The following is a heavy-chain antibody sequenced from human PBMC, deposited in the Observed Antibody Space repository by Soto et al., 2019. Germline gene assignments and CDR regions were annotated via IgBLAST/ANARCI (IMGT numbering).Heavy chain of an antibody. CDR3: ARVARGGSGYYYLGYFDY. J-gene: IGHJ4*02. V-gene: IGHV4-34*01. CDR1: GGSFSGYY. D-gene: IGHD3-22*01. CDR2: INHSGST. Sequence: SETLSLTCAVYGGSFSGYYWSWIRQPPGKGLEWIGGINHSGSTNYNPSLKSRVTISVDTSKNQFSLKLSSVTAADTAVYYCARVARGGSGYYYLGYFDYWGQGTLVTVPS.